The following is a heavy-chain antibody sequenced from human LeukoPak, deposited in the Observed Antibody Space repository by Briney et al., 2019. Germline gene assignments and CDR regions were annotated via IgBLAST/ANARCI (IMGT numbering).Heavy chain of an antibody. CDR1: GGSFGGYY. D-gene: IGHD3-22*01. Sequence: SETLSLTCAVYGGSFGGYYWGWIRQPPGKGLEWSGSIYYSGSTYYNPSLKSRVTISVDTSKNQFSLKLSSVTAADTAVYYCARGANYYDSSGYSATFDYWGQGTLVTVSS. CDR3: ARGANYYDSSGYSATFDY. CDR2: IYYSGST. V-gene: IGHV4-34*01. J-gene: IGHJ4*02.